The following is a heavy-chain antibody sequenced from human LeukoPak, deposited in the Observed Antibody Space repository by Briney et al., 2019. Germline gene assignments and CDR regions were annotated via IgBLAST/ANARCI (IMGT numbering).Heavy chain of an antibody. CDR2: MNQDGSER. CDR1: GFTFIDYW. CDR3: ARGSWFGELSVSA. J-gene: IGHJ4*02. V-gene: IGHV3-7*01. Sequence: GGSLRLSCAASGFTFIDYWLNWVRQAPGKGLEWVANMNQDGSERRYLDSVRGRSTISRDNAKNSLYLEMNSLRAEDTAIYYCARGSWFGELSVSAWGQGTLVTVSS. D-gene: IGHD3-10*01.